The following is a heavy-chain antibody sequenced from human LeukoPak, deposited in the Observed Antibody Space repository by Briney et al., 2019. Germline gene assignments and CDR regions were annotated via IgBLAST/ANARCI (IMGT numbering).Heavy chain of an antibody. V-gene: IGHV3-23*01. Sequence: GGSLRLSCAASGFTFSRYAMSWVGQAPGKGLEGVSVMSDDSSFTYYADSVKGRFTISRDNSKNTLYLQMNSLRAEDTALYYCAKHVGSGSGWDYFDYWGQGTLVTVSS. CDR1: GFTFSRYA. CDR2: MSDDSSFT. D-gene: IGHD3-10*01. J-gene: IGHJ4*02. CDR3: AKHVGSGSGWDYFDY.